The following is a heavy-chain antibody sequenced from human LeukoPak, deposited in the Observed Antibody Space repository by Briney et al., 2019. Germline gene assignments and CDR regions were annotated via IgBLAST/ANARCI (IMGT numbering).Heavy chain of an antibody. J-gene: IGHJ6*02. Sequence: GASVKASCKASGGTFSSYAISWVRQAPGLGLEWMGGIIPIFGTANYAQKFQGRVTITADESTSTAYMELSSLRSEDTAVYYCAREIVVVINPDYYYYGMDVWGQGTTVTVSS. D-gene: IGHD3-22*01. CDR1: GGTFSSYA. CDR3: AREIVVVINPDYYYYGMDV. CDR2: IIPIFGTA. V-gene: IGHV1-69*13.